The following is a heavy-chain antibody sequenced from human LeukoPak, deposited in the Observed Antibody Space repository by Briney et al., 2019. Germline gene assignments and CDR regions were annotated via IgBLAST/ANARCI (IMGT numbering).Heavy chain of an antibody. V-gene: IGHV3-21*04. CDR3: ARDRYYYDSSGIIY. CDR1: GFIFSSFT. D-gene: IGHD3-22*01. J-gene: IGHJ4*02. Sequence: GGSLRLSCAASGFIFSSFTMNWIRQAPGKGLEWVSSISSSSRYIHYADSVKGRFTISRDNSKNPLYLQMNSLRAEDTAVYYCARDRYYYDSSGIIYWGQGTLVTVSS. CDR2: ISSSSRYI.